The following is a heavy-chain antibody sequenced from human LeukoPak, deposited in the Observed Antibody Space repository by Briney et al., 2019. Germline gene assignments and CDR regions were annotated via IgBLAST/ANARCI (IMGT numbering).Heavy chain of an antibody. CDR2: INDDETVT. CDR1: GFSFSSSW. V-gene: IGHV3-74*01. D-gene: IGHD1-26*01. J-gene: IGHJ4*02. CDR3: ATTGSGNYYDH. Sequence: GGTLRLSCAASGFSFSSSWMHWVRQGPGTGLEWVSRINDDETVTAYADSVKGRFTISRDNAKNTLFLQMNSLRVDDTAVYYCATTGSGNYYDHWGQGNLVTVSS.